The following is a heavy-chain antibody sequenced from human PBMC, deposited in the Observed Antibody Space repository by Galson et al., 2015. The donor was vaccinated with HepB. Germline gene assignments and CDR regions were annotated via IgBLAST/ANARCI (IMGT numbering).Heavy chain of an antibody. Sequence: SLRLSCAASGFTFSSYSMNWVRQAPGKGLEWVSSISSSSSYIYYADSVKGRFTISRDYAKNSLYLKMNSLRAEDTAVYYCARDSFGSYGSGKAFDIWGQGTIVTVSS. D-gene: IGHD3-10*01. J-gene: IGHJ3*02. CDR2: ISSSSSYI. CDR1: GFTFSSYS. V-gene: IGHV3-21*01. CDR3: ARDSFGSYGSGKAFDI.